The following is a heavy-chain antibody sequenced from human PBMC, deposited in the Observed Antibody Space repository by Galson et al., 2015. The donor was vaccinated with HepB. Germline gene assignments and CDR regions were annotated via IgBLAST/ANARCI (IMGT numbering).Heavy chain of an antibody. CDR2: ISDSGGDT. J-gene: IGHJ6*02. CDR1: GFTFRNYA. CDR3: AKGNSGSRYSAMDV. D-gene: IGHD1-26*01. Sequence: SLRLTCAASGFTFRNYAMNWVRQAPGKGLEWVSVISDSGGDTYYADSVKGRFTISRDNPKNTLFLQMNSLRAEDTAIYYCAKGNSGSRYSAMDVWGQGTTVTVSS. V-gene: IGHV3-23*01.